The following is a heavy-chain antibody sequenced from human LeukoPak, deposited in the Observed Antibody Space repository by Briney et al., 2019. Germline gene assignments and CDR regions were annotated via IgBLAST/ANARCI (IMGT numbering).Heavy chain of an antibody. Sequence: GGSLRLSCAAAGFTLSSYAMSWVRQAPGKGLEWVSVISGSDGSTYYADSVKGRFTISRDNSKNTLYLQMNSLRAEDTAVYYCAKDGGSSWYGLAYWGQGTLVTVSS. J-gene: IGHJ4*02. V-gene: IGHV3-23*01. D-gene: IGHD6-13*01. CDR3: AKDGGSSWYGLAY. CDR2: ISGSDGST. CDR1: GFTLSSYA.